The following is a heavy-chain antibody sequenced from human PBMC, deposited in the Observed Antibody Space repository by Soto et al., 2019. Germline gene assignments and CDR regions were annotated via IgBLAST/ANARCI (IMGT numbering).Heavy chain of an antibody. J-gene: IGHJ6*02. CDR2: IYYSGST. D-gene: IGHD3-22*01. CDR3: ARGAYYYDSSGYSTRPGLGYYGMDV. V-gene: IGHV4-31*03. CDR1: GGTIRSGGYY. Sequence: TQSLTCTVSGGTIRSGGYYWSWIRQHPGKGLEWIGYIYYSGSTYYNPSLKSRVTISVDTSKNQFSLKLSSVTAADTAVYYCARGAYYYDSSGYSTRPGLGYYGMDVWGQGTTVTVSS.